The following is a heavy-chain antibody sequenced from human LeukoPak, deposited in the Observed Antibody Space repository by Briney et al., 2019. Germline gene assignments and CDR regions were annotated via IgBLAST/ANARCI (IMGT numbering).Heavy chain of an antibody. Sequence: GGSLRLSCAASGFIFSGYSMNWVRQAPGKGLEWVAFIRYDGSNKYYADSVKGRFTISRDNSKNTLYLQMNSLRAEDTAVYYCAKTSMDVWGKGTTVTVSS. J-gene: IGHJ6*03. CDR1: GFIFSGYS. V-gene: IGHV3-30*02. CDR2: IRYDGSNK. CDR3: AKTSMDV.